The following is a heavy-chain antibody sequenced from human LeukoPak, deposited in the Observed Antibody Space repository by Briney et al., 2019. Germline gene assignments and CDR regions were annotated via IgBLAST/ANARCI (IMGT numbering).Heavy chain of an antibody. CDR2: LSGSGGST. J-gene: IGHJ4*02. Sequence: PGGSLRLSCAASGFIFNKHAMGWVRQAPGKGLEWVSGLSGSGGSTDYADSVKGRFTVSRDNSKNTLFLQMNSLRAEDTAIYYCAKERDYGPADYWGQGTLVTVSS. D-gene: IGHD4/OR15-4a*01. V-gene: IGHV3-23*01. CDR3: AKERDYGPADY. CDR1: GFIFNKHA.